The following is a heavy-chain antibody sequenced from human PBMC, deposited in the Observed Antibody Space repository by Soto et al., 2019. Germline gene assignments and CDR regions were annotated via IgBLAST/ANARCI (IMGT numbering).Heavy chain of an antibody. CDR3: ARLGAHYQSLDP. CDR2: IYYGGTT. D-gene: IGHD2-2*01. V-gene: IGHV4-59*08. Sequence: SETLSLTCTVSGGSISPYYWTWVRQPPGKGLEWIGYIYYGGTTSYNPSLMSRVTISLETSKSQISLRLSSVTAADTAIYYCARLGAHYQSLDPWGQGTLVTVSS. J-gene: IGHJ5*02. CDR1: GGSISPYY.